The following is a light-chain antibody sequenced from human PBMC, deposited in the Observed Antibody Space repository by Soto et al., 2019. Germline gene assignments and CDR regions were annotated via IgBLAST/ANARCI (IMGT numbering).Light chain of an antibody. CDR2: KAS. V-gene: IGKV1-5*03. J-gene: IGKJ4*01. CDR1: QSISSW. Sequence: DIQMTQSPSTLSASVGDRVTITCRASQSISSWLAWYQQKPGKAPKLLIYKASSLESGVPSRFSGSGSGTEFTLTISSLQPDDFATYYCQKYNSYPLTLGGGTKVDIK. CDR3: QKYNSYPLT.